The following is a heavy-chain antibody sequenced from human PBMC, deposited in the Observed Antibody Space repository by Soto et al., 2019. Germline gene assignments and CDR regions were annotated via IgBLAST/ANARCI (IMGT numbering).Heavy chain of an antibody. CDR3: AKTDIAVAGKLDY. J-gene: IGHJ4*02. V-gene: IGHV1-69*13. Sequence: XVKVSCKASGGTFSSYAISWVRQAPGQGLEWMGGIIPIFGTANYAQKFQGRVTITADESTSTAYMELSSLRSEDTAVYYCAKTDIAVAGKLDYWGQGTLVTVSS. CDR1: GGTFSSYA. CDR2: IIPIFGTA. D-gene: IGHD6-19*01.